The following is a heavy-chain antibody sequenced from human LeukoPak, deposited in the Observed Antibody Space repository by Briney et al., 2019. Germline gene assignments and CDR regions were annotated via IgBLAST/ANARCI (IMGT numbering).Heavy chain of an antibody. CDR2: IKSKTDGGTT. D-gene: IGHD3-9*01. CDR3: TTWDFDWLLSLSY. CDR1: GFTVSNNY. Sequence: KTGGSLRLSCAASGFTVSNNYMSWVRQAPGKGLEWVGRIKSKTDGGTTDYAAPVKGRFTISRDDSKNTLYLQMNSLKTEDTAVYYCTTWDFDWLLSLSYWGQGTLVTVSS. J-gene: IGHJ4*02. V-gene: IGHV3-15*01.